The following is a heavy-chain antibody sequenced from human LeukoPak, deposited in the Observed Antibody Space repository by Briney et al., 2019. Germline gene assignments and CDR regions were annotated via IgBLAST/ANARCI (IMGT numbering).Heavy chain of an antibody. D-gene: IGHD3-22*01. CDR1: GFTLSSYC. V-gene: IGHV3-30*18. CDR3: AKDRNSSGYYYFDY. J-gene: IGHJ4*02. Sequence: GRCLRLSCAVSGFTLSSYCMHWVRQAPGKGRVWVAVISYDGSNKYYADSVKGRFTISRDNSKNTLYLQMNSLRAEDTAVYYCAKDRNSSGYYYFDYWGQGTLVTVSS. CDR2: ISYDGSNK.